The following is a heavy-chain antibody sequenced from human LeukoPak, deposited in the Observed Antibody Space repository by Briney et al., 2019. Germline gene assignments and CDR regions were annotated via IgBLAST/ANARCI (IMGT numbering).Heavy chain of an antibody. V-gene: IGHV1-18*01. Sequence: ASLKVSCKASGYTFTTHGSCWVRNAPGQGLEWMAQLSGDNVYPQYAQRFQGRVTMTTDTSTSTAYMKLKCLRSDDTAVYYCARDYNFVRAKWGQVTLVTVYS. CDR1: GYTFTTHG. CDR2: LSGDNVYP. CDR3: ARDYNFVRAK. D-gene: IGHD3-10*01. J-gene: IGHJ4*02.